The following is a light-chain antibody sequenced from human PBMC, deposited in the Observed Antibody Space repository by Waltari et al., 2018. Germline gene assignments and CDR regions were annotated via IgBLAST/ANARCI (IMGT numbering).Light chain of an antibody. CDR1: SSNIGAGYD. J-gene: IGLJ1*01. V-gene: IGLV1-40*01. Sequence: QSVLTQPPSVSGAPGQRVTISCTGSSSNIGAGYDVHWYQQFPGTAPKLRIYGNTIRPSGVPDRISGAKSGTSASLAITGLQADDEADYYCQSYDSSLSGFVFGTGTTVTVL. CDR2: GNT. CDR3: QSYDSSLSGFV.